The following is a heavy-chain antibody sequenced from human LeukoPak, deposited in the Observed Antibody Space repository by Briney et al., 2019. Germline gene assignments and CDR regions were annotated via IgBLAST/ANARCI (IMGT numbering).Heavy chain of an antibody. Sequence: GGSLRLSCTASGFTSGDYAMSWFRQAPGKGLEWVGFIRSKAYGGTTEYAASVKGRFTILRDDSKSIAYLQMNSLKTEDTAVYYCTRDSDALVTGGHYYYMDVWGKGTTVTVSS. J-gene: IGHJ6*03. D-gene: IGHD3-16*01. V-gene: IGHV3-49*03. CDR1: GFTSGDYA. CDR2: IRSKAYGGTT. CDR3: TRDSDALVTGGHYYYMDV.